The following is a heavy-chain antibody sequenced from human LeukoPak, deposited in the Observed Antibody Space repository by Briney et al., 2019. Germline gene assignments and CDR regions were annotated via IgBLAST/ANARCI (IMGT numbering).Heavy chain of an antibody. CDR1: SDSFNTGDFY. Sequence: SQTLSLTCTVSSDSFNTGDFYWSWVRQSPGKGLEWVGYVHRDGDTFYNPSLKSRVTISLDRSKKQFSLKLKSVTAADTAVYFCARYDSPAFDYWGRGTQVTVSS. CDR3: ARYDSPAFDY. D-gene: IGHD3-16*01. CDR2: VHRDGDT. V-gene: IGHV4-30-2*06. J-gene: IGHJ4*02.